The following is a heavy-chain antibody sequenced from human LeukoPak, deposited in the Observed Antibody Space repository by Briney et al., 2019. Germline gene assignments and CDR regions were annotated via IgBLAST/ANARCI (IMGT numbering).Heavy chain of an antibody. CDR1: GGSISSSSYY. CDR2: IYYSGST. CDR3: ARLYDDYIWGSYRYMRGNYFDY. D-gene: IGHD3-16*02. V-gene: IGHV4-39*07. Sequence: PSETLSLTCTVSGGSISSSSYYWGWIRQPPGKGLEWIGSIYYSGSTYYKPSLKSRVTISVDTSKNQFSLKLSSVTAADTAVYYCARLYDDYIWGSYRYMRGNYFDYWGQGTLVTVPS. J-gene: IGHJ4*02.